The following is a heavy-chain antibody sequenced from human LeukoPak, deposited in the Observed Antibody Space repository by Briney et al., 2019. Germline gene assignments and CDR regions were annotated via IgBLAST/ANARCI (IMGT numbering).Heavy chain of an antibody. V-gene: IGHV3-30*18. J-gene: IGHJ3*02. CDR2: ISYDGSNK. CDR1: GFTFSSYG. D-gene: IGHD5-18*01. CDR3: AKEGYSYGDAFDI. Sequence: HPGGSLRLSCAASGFTFSSYGMHWVRQAPGKGLEWVAVISYDGSNKYYADSVKGRFTISRDNSKNTLYLQMNSLRAEDTAVYYCAKEGYSYGDAFDIWGQGTMVTVSS.